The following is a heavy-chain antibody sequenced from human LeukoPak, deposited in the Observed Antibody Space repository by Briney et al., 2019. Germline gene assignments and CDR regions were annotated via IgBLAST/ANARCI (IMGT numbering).Heavy chain of an antibody. CDR2: ISAYNGNT. CDR3: ARDFMGANYYYAMDV. Sequence: EASVKVSCKASGYTFTSYGISWVRQAPGQGLEWMGWISAYNGNTNYAQNLQGRVTMTTDTSTSTAYMELRSLRSDDTAVYYCARDFMGANYYYAMDVWGKGTTVTVSS. D-gene: IGHD4/OR15-4a*01. CDR1: GYTFTSYG. V-gene: IGHV1-18*04. J-gene: IGHJ6*04.